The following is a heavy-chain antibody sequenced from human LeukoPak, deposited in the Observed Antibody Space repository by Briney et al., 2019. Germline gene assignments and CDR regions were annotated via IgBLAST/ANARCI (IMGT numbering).Heavy chain of an antibody. V-gene: IGHV1-2*02. Sequence: ASVKVSCKASGYTFTGYYMHWVRQAPGQGLEWMGWINPNSGGTNYAQKFQGRVTMTRDTSISTAYMELSRLRSDDTAVYYCARAIGYCSSTSCRYNWFDPWGQGTLVTVSP. CDR2: INPNSGGT. D-gene: IGHD2-2*01. J-gene: IGHJ5*02. CDR3: ARAIGYCSSTSCRYNWFDP. CDR1: GYTFTGYY.